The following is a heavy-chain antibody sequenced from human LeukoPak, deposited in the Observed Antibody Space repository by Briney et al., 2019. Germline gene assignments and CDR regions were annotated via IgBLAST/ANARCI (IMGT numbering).Heavy chain of an antibody. Sequence: PSETLSLTCTVSGGSISSGDYYWSWIRQPPGKGLEWIAYMYYSGSTYYNPSLKSRVTMSADTSKNQLSLKLSSVTAADTAVYYCARPYYYDSRIDPWGQGILVTVFS. CDR1: GGSISSGDYY. CDR3: ARPYYYDSRIDP. D-gene: IGHD3-22*01. CDR2: MYYSGST. V-gene: IGHV4-30-4*01. J-gene: IGHJ5*02.